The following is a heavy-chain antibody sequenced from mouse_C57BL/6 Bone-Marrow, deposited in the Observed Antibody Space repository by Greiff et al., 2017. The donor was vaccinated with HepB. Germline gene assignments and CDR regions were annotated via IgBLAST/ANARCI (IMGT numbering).Heavy chain of an antibody. V-gene: IGHV1-64*01. D-gene: IGHD1-1*01. CDR1: GYTFTSYW. CDR3: ARTTTVVEDY. Sequence: QVQLKQPGAELVKPGASVKLSCKASGYTFTSYWIHWVKQRPGQGLEWIGMIHPNSGSTNYNEKFKSKATLTVDKSSSTAYMQLSSLTSEDSAVYYCARTTTVVEDYWGQGTTLTVSS. J-gene: IGHJ2*01. CDR2: IHPNSGST.